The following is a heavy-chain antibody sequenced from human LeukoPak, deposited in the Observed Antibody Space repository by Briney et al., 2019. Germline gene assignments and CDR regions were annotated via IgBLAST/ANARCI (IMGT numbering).Heavy chain of an antibody. CDR1: GGSISSYY. V-gene: IGHV4-59*01. CDR3: TRGSIAYYYMDV. J-gene: IGHJ6*03. CDR2: IYYSGST. Sequence: SETLSLTCTVSGGSISSYYWSWIRQPSGKGLEWIGNIYYSGSTNYNPSLKSRVTISVDTSKNQFSLKLSSVTAADTAVYYCTRGSIAYYYMDVWGEGTTVTISS. D-gene: IGHD3-22*01.